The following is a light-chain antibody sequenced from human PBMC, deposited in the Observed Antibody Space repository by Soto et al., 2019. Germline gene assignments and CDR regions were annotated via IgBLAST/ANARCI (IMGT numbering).Light chain of an antibody. CDR1: SSDFGSYNL. CDR2: EDS. Sequence: QSALTQPASVSGSPGQSIAISCTGTSSDFGSYNLVPWYQQHPGKAPKLMIYEDSKRPSGVSNRFSGSKSGNTASLTISGLQAEDDADYYCCSYAGSSTYVFGTGTKVTVL. J-gene: IGLJ1*01. V-gene: IGLV2-23*01. CDR3: CSYAGSSTYV.